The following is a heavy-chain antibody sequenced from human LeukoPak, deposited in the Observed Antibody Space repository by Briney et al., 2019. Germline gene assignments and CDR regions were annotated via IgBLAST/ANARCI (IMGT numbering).Heavy chain of an antibody. J-gene: IGHJ2*01. CDR1: GFTFSSYW. D-gene: IGHD3-10*01. CDR2: IKQDGSEK. Sequence: PGGSLRLSCAASGFTFSSYWMSWVRQAPGKGLEWVANIKQDGSEKYYVDSVKGRFTISRDNAKNSLYLQMNSLRAEDTAVYYCARDRMVQDLTYFDLWGRGTLVTVSS. V-gene: IGHV3-7*01. CDR3: ARDRMVQDLTYFDL.